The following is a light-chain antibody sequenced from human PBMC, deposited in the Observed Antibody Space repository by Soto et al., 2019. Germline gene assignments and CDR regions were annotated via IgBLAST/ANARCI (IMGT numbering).Light chain of an antibody. CDR2: DVT. CDR3: ASYGGSSNYV. V-gene: IGLV2-14*03. Sequence: QSALTQPASVSGSPGQSITISCTGSSGDVGRYNYVSWYQQHPGKAPKLMIYDVTSRPSGVSNRFSGSKSGNTASLTISGLQAEDEADYFCASYGGSSNYVFGTGIKLTVL. CDR1: SGDVGRYNY. J-gene: IGLJ1*01.